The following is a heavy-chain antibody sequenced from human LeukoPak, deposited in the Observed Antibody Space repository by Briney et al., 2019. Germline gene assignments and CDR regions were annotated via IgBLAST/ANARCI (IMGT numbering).Heavy chain of an antibody. CDR3: ARDYSSSSVGFDY. CDR2: INPNSGGT. D-gene: IGHD6-6*01. J-gene: IGHJ4*02. V-gene: IGHV1-2*02. CDR1: GYTFTGYY. Sequence: GASVKVSCKASGYTFTGYYMHWVRQAPGQGLEWMGWINPNSGGTNYAQKFQGRVTMTRDTSISTAYMELSRLRSDDTAVYYCARDYSSSSVGFDYWGQGTLVTVSS.